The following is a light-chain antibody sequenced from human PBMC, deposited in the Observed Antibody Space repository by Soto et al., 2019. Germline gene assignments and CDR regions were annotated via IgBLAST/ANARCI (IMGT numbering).Light chain of an antibody. Sequence: QSALTQPASVSGSPGQSIAVSCTGTGSDVGGYNYVSWYQQRPGKAPELIIYDVTTRPSGVSNRFSGSKSGNTASLTISGLQPEDEADYYCCSYTVTTTRDGRVFGGGTKVTVL. V-gene: IGLV2-14*01. CDR1: GSDVGGYNY. CDR3: CSYTVTTTRDGRV. CDR2: DVT. J-gene: IGLJ3*02.